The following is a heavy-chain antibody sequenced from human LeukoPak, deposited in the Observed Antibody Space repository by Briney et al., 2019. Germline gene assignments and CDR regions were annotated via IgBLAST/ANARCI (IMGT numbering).Heavy chain of an antibody. D-gene: IGHD6-13*01. CDR3: AKDVAAAGKAWYFDL. J-gene: IGHJ2*01. CDR1: GFMFTAHD. V-gene: IGHV3-30*02. CDR2: IQNDGSDK. Sequence: GGSLRLSCGASGFMFTAHDMHWVRQAPGKGLEWVAFIQNDGSDKYYADSVKGRFTISRDNAKNSLYLQMNSLRAEDTALYYCAKDVAAAGKAWYFDLWGRGTLVTVSS.